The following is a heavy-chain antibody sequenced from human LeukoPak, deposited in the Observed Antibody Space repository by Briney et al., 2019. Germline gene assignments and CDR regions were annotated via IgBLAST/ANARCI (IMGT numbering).Heavy chain of an antibody. CDR1: GGSISSSSYY. J-gene: IGHJ4*02. D-gene: IGHD6-13*01. V-gene: IGHV4-39*07. Sequence: PSETLSLTCTVSGGSISSSSYYWTWIRQPPGKGLEWIGEINHSGSTDYNPSLESRVTISVDTSKKQISLNLSSVTAADTAVYYCATDLTRKRYIRHFDHWGQGSLVTVAS. CDR3: ATDLTRKRYIRHFDH. CDR2: INHSGST.